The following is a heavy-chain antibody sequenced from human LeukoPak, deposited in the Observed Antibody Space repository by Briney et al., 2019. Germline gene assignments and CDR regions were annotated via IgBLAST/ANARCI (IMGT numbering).Heavy chain of an antibody. V-gene: IGHV3-30*18. CDR1: GSTFSSYG. CDR2: ISYDGSNK. Sequence: GGSLRLSCAASGSTFSSYGMHWVRQAPGKGLEWVAVISYDGSNKYYADSVKGRFTISRDNSKNTLYLQMNSLRAEDTAVYYCAKEGRSNFWSGYYLDYWGQGTLVTVSS. J-gene: IGHJ4*02. CDR3: AKEGRSNFWSGYYLDY. D-gene: IGHD3-3*01.